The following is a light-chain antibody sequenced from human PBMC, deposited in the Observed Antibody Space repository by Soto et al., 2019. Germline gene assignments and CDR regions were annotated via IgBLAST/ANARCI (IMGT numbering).Light chain of an antibody. J-gene: IGKJ1*01. V-gene: IGKV3-20*01. CDR1: QSLRSC. CDR2: VAT. CDR3: QQDGSSPRA. Sequence: EIVMTQSPATLSLSPGEGATVSCRASQSLRSCLACYQQEPGRAPRRLSDVATSRATGIPDSCRSSGSGTDCTLTISRLEPEDFAASYFQQDGSSPRAFGQGTKV.